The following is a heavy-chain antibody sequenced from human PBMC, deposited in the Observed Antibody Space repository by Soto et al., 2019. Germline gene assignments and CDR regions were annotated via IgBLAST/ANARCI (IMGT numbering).Heavy chain of an antibody. J-gene: IGHJ4*02. V-gene: IGHV6-1*01. CDR1: GDSVSSTSTA. D-gene: IGHD6-19*01. Sequence: QVQLQQSGPGLVQPSQTLSLTCAISGDSVSSTSTAWSWIRQSPSRGLEWLGRTYYRSNWYTDYAVSGKRRITISPDTSKNQFSLQLNSVTPEDTAVYYCARGSYYSGWVWGQGTLVTVSS. CDR3: ARGSYYSGWV. CDR2: TYYRSNWYT.